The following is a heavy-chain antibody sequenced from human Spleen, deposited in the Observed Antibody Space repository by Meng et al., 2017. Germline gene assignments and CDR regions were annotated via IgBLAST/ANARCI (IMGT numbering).Heavy chain of an antibody. CDR2: INTHNGNT. CDR3: ARSWITEMANFDY. D-gene: IGHD5-24*01. V-gene: IGHV1-3*04. J-gene: IGHJ4*02. Sequence: QVQLVQSGTEVKKPGDSVKVSCKASGYIFTNYALHWVRQAPGQRPEWMGWINTHNGNTKYSQKFQDRVTIIRDTSASTAYMEVSSLRSEDTAVYYCARSWITEMANFDYWGQGTLVTVSS. CDR1: GYIFTNYA.